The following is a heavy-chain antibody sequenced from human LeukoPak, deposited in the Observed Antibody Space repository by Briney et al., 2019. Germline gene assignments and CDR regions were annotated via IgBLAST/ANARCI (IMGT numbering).Heavy chain of an antibody. Sequence: ASVKVSCKASGYTFTDYYIHWVRQAPGQGLEWMGWINPNSGVTNYAQKFQGRVTMTRDTSITTAYMELSRLRSDDTAVYYCARDSAPGDTYGLLGIDSWGQGTLVTVSS. D-gene: IGHD5-18*01. CDR1: GYTFTDYY. CDR2: INPNSGVT. V-gene: IGHV1-2*02. J-gene: IGHJ4*02. CDR3: ARDSAPGDTYGLLGIDS.